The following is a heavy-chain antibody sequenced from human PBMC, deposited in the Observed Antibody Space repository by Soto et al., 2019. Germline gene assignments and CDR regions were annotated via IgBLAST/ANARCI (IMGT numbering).Heavy chain of an antibody. Sequence: QVQLVESGGGLVKPGGSLRLSCAASGFTFSDYYMSWIRQAPGKGLEWVSYISSSSSYTNYADSVKGRFTISRDNAKNSLYLQMNSLRAEDTAVYYCAGTSGYYYGMDVWGQGTTVTVSS. V-gene: IGHV3-11*05. CDR2: ISSSSSYT. D-gene: IGHD1-26*01. J-gene: IGHJ6*02. CDR1: GFTFSDYY. CDR3: AGTSGYYYGMDV.